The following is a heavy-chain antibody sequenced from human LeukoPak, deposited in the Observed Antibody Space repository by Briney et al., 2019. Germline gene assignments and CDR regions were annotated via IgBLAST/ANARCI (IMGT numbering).Heavy chain of an antibody. CDR1: GGSISSSSYY. Sequence: SETLSLTCTVSGGSISSSSYYWGWIRQPPGKGLEWIGSIYYSGSTYYNPSLKSRVTISVDTSKNQFSLKLSSVTAADTAVYYCARVGELSLYLDYWGQGTLVTVSS. D-gene: IGHD3-16*02. CDR2: IYYSGST. J-gene: IGHJ4*02. CDR3: ARVGELSLYLDY. V-gene: IGHV4-39*07.